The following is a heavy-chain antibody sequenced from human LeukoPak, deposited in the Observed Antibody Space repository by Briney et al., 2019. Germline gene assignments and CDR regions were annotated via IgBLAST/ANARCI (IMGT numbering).Heavy chain of an antibody. D-gene: IGHD3-22*01. V-gene: IGHV1-2*02. CDR3: ARAPAPYYYDSSGYYQFDY. CDR2: INPNSGGT. CDR1: GYTFTVYY. J-gene: IGHJ4*02. Sequence: ASVKVSCKASGYTFTVYYMHWVRQAPGQGLEWMGWINPNSGGTNYAQKFQGRVTMTRDTSISTAYMELSRLRSDDTAVYYCARAPAPYYYDSSGYYQFDYWGQGTLVTVSS.